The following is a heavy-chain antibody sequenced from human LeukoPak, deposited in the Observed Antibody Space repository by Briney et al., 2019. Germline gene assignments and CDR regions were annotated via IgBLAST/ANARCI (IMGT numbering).Heavy chain of an antibody. CDR3: ARDVAPPEYSSGPYGAFDI. D-gene: IGHD6-19*01. CDR1: GYTFTSYA. CDR2: IIPIFGTA. J-gene: IGHJ3*02. V-gene: IGHV1-69*13. Sequence: SVKVSCKASGYTFTSYAISWVRQAPGQGLEWMGGIIPIFGTANYAQKFQGRVTITADESTSTAYMELSSLRSEDTAVYYCARDVAPPEYSSGPYGAFDIWGQGTMVTVSS.